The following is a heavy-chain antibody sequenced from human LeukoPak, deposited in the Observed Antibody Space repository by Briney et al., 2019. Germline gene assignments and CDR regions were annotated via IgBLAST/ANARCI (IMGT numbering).Heavy chain of an antibody. V-gene: IGHV4-59*01. CDR2: IYYSGTT. D-gene: IGHD4-17*01. CDR1: GGSITSYY. J-gene: IGHJ5*02. Sequence: PSETLSLTCSVSGGSITSYYWSWTRQSPGKGLEWIGYIYYSGTTNYNPSLKSRVTISVDTSKNQFSLKVNSVTAADTAVYYCVRSKSGTYGWFDPWGQGTLVTVSS. CDR3: VRSKSGTYGWFDP.